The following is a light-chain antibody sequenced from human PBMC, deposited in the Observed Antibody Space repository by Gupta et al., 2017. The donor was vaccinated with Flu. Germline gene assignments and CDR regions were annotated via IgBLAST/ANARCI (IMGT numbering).Light chain of an antibody. Sequence: QSALTKPRSVSGSPGQSVNIPCTGTSSDVGGYNYASWYQQHPGKATKLMIYDVSKRPSGVPDRFSGSKSGNTASLTISGLQAEDEADYYCCSYAGSYTFTFGGGTKLTVL. CDR1: SSDVGGYNY. J-gene: IGLJ2*01. V-gene: IGLV2-11*01. CDR2: DVS. CDR3: CSYAGSYTFT.